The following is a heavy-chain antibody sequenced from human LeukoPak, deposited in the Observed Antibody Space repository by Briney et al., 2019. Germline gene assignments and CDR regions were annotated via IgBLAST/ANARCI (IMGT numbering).Heavy chain of an antibody. Sequence: SETLSLTCTASGYSISMGYYWGWIRQPPGKGLEGIGSIYHSGSTYYNPSLKSRVTISVDTSKNQFSLKLSSVTAADTAVYYCARDKGGWFDPWGQGTLVTVSS. J-gene: IGHJ5*02. CDR2: IYHSGST. V-gene: IGHV4-38-2*02. CDR3: ARDKGGWFDP. CDR1: GYSISMGYY. D-gene: IGHD3-16*01.